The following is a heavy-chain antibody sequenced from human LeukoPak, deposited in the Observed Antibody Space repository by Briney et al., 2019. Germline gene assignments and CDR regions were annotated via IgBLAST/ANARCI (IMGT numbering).Heavy chain of an antibody. D-gene: IGHD3-22*01. J-gene: IGHJ4*02. V-gene: IGHV4-4*07. CDR2: IYTSGST. CDR1: GGSISSYY. Sequence: PSETLSLTCTVSGGSISSYYWSWLRQPAGKGLEWIGRIYTSGSTNYNPSLKSRVTISVDTSKNQFPLKLSSVTAADTAVYYCATGDYYDSSGYYYWGQGTLVTVSS. CDR3: ATGDYYDSSGYYY.